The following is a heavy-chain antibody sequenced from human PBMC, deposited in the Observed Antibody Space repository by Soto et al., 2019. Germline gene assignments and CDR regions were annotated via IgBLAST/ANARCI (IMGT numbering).Heavy chain of an antibody. V-gene: IGHV4-59*01. D-gene: IGHD4-17*01. CDR3: ARSVPHDYGDIPYFDY. Sequence: SETLSLTCTVSGCSISSYYWSWIRQPPGKGLEWIGYIYYSGSTNYNPSLKSRVTISVDTSKNQFSLKLSSVTAADTAVYYCARSVPHDYGDIPYFDYWGQGTLVTVSS. CDR1: GCSISSYY. J-gene: IGHJ4*02. CDR2: IYYSGST.